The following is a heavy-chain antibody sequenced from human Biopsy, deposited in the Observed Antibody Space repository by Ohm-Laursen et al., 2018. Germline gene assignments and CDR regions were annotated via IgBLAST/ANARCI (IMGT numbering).Heavy chain of an antibody. Sequence: SETLSLTCIVSGDSISTSTTYYWAWLRQPPGKGLEWIGSIYNSETTFYNPSLKSRVAIPVDTSTNQFSLKVSSVTAADTALYFCARHPTGFWFDPWGHGTLVTVSS. CDR2: IYNSETT. V-gene: IGHV4-39*01. J-gene: IGHJ5*02. CDR1: GDSISTSTTYY. CDR3: ARHPTGFWFDP.